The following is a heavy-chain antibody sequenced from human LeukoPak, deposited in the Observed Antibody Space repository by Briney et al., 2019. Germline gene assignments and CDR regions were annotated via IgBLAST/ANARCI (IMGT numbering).Heavy chain of an antibody. V-gene: IGHV4-34*01. D-gene: IGHD2-2*01. Sequence: SETLSLTCAVYGGSLSGYYWSWIRQPPGKGLEWIGEINNSGSTNYNPSLKSRVTISVDTSKYQFSLKLSSVTAADTAVYYCARNHLCSSTSCSPPIYYYYGMDVWGQGTTVTVSS. CDR1: GGSLSGYY. CDR2: INNSGST. J-gene: IGHJ6*02. CDR3: ARNHLCSSTSCSPPIYYYYGMDV.